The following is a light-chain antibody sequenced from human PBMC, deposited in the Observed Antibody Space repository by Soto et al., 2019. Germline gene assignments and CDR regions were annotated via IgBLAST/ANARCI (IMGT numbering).Light chain of an antibody. CDR1: QSVSSNY. V-gene: IGKV3-20*01. J-gene: IGKJ5*01. CDR2: GAS. Sequence: EIVLTQSPGTLSLSPGERATLSCRASQSVSSNYLAWYQQKPGQAPRLLIYGASSRATGIPDRFSGSGSGTDYTLPISRLEAEDFAVYYCQKYGSTPLVTFGQGTRLEIK. CDR3: QKYGSTPLVT.